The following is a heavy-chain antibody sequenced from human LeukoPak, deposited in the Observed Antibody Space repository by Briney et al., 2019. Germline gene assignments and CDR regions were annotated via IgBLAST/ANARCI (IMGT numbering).Heavy chain of an antibody. CDR2: ISWDGGGT. J-gene: IGHJ6*03. V-gene: IGHV3-43D*03. CDR3: AKASPDYYYYMDV. Sequence: GGSLRLSCAASGFTFDDYAMHWVRQAPGKGLEWVSLISWDGGGTYYADSVKGRFTISRDNSKNSLYLQMNSLRAEDTALYYCAKASPDYYYYMDVWGKGTTVTVSS. CDR1: GFTFDDYA.